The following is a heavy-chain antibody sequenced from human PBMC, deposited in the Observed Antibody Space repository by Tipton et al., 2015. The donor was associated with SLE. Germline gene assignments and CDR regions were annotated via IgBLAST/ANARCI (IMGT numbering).Heavy chain of an antibody. V-gene: IGHV3-23*01. Sequence: SLRLSCAASGFTFKDYGMSWVRQAPGKGLDWVSSIFGNGDTAYYADSVKGRFTISRDNSKNTLYLQMNSLGTEDTAVYFCTKDHVPDGVYDIDMWGQGTMVTVSS. CDR2: IFGNGDTA. J-gene: IGHJ3*02. D-gene: IGHD5/OR15-5a*01. CDR1: GFTFKDYG. CDR3: TKDHVPDGVYDIDM.